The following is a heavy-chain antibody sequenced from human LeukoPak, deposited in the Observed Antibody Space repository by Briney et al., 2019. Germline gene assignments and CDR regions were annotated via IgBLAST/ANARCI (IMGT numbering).Heavy chain of an antibody. V-gene: IGHV4-61*02. Sequence: SETLSLTCTVSGGSVISGTYYWTWIRQPAGKGLEWIGRIYTSGSTNFNPSLKSRVSISLDTSQNQFSLKVSTVTAADTAVYYCARHGTHSYDDGDAFDIWGQGTMVTVSS. D-gene: IGHD5-18*01. CDR1: GGSVISGTYY. CDR3: ARHGTHSYDDGDAFDI. J-gene: IGHJ3*02. CDR2: IYTSGST.